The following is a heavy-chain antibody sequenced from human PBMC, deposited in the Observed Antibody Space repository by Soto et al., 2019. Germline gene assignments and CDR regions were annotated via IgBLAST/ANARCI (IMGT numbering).Heavy chain of an antibody. D-gene: IGHD1-26*01. CDR1: GDSVSSNSAA. J-gene: IGHJ6*03. V-gene: IGHV6-1*01. CDR3: ARSGWELHYYYYYYMDV. CDR2: TYYRSKWYN. Sequence: KQSQTLSLTCAISGDSVSSNSAAWNWIRQSPSRGLEWLGRTYYRSKWYNDYAVSVKSRITINPDTSKNQFSLQLNSVTPEDTAVYYCARSGWELHYYYYYYMDVWGKGTTVTVSS.